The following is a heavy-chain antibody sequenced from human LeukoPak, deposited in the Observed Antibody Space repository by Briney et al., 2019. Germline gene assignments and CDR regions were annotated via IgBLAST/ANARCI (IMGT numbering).Heavy chain of an antibody. D-gene: IGHD2-2*01. CDR3: AMGDPYQLLEE. V-gene: IGHV1-24*01. J-gene: IGHJ4*02. CDR2: LDLEGGET. Sequence: GASERVSCKVSGYSLTGLSKYWVRQAPGKGLEWMGGLDLEGGETIYAQKFEGRVTMTEDTSTDTVYMELRSLQSDDTAVYYCAMGDPYQLLEEWGQGTLVTVSS. CDR1: GYSLTGLS.